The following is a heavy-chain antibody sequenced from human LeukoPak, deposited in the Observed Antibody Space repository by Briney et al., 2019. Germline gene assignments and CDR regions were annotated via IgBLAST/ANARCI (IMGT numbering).Heavy chain of an antibody. CDR3: ARHPIDYGGNSGIYGFDP. CDR2: INAGNGNT. J-gene: IGHJ5*02. D-gene: IGHD4-23*01. V-gene: IGHV1-3*01. Sequence: ASVKVSCKASGYTFTSYAMHWVRQVPGQRLEWMGWINAGNGNTKYSQKFQGRVTITTDESTSTAYMELSSLRSEDTAVYYCARHPIDYGGNSGIYGFDPWGQGTLVTVSS. CDR1: GYTFTSYA.